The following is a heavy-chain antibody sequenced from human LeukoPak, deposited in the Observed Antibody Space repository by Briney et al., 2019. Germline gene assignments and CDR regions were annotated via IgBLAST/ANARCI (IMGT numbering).Heavy chain of an antibody. CDR1: GYILTSYN. Sequence: GASVKVSCKASGYILTSYNMHWVRQAPGQGLEWVGIINPSGGSTNYARKFQGRVTMTRDTSTSTVSMDLSSLRSEDTAVYYCARAIQPTSAFDYWGQGTLVTVSS. CDR3: ARAIQPTSAFDY. D-gene: IGHD1-1*01. J-gene: IGHJ4*02. V-gene: IGHV1-46*01. CDR2: INPSGGST.